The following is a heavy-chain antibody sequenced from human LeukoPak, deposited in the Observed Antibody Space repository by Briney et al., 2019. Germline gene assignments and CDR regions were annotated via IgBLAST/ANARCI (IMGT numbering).Heavy chain of an antibody. J-gene: IGHJ4*02. CDR3: ARDTRGSIAARPGDY. CDR2: ISSSSSYI. CDR1: GFTFSSYS. D-gene: IGHD6-6*01. Sequence: GGSLRLPCAASGFTFSSYSMNWVRQAPGKGLEWVSSISSSSSYISYADSVKGRFTISRDNAKNSLYLQMNSLRAEDTAVYYCARDTRGSIAARPGDYWGQGTLVTVSS. V-gene: IGHV3-21*01.